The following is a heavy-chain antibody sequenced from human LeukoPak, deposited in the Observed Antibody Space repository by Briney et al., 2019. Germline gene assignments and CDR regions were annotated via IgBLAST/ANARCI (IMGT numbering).Heavy chain of an antibody. Sequence: GESLKISCKEFDSSLTFYWISWVRQMPGKGLEWMAKIALSDSQATYNPSFQGQVTISADKSINTAYLQWSSLKASDTAMYYCARLWSSSGWYGVYWGQGTLVAVSS. V-gene: IGHV5-10-1*04. CDR2: IALSDSQA. CDR3: ARLWSSSGWYGVY. J-gene: IGHJ4*02. CDR1: DSSLTFYW. D-gene: IGHD6-19*01.